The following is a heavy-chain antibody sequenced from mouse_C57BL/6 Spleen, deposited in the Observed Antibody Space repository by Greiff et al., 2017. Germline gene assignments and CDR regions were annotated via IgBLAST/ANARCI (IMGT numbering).Heavy chain of an antibody. V-gene: IGHV1-59*01. J-gene: IGHJ3*01. CDR1: GYTFTSYW. D-gene: IGHD4-1*01. CDR3: ARSRLTAAWFAY. Sequence: VKLQQPGAELVRPGTSVKLSCKASGYTFTSYWMHWVKQRPGQGLEWIGVIDPSDSYTNYNQKFKGKATLTVDTSSSTAYMQLSSLTSEDSAVYYCARSRLTAAWFAYWGQGTLVTVSA. CDR2: IDPSDSYT.